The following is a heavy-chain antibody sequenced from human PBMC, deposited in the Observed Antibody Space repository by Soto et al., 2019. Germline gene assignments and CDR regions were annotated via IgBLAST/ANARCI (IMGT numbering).Heavy chain of an antibody. CDR1: GFTFSSYA. V-gene: IGHV3-30-3*01. CDR3: ARDGLGSAHIRAQWLVKGSVYYGMDV. CDR2: ISYDGSNK. J-gene: IGHJ6*02. Sequence: GGSLRLSCAASGFTFSSYAMHWVRQAPGKGLEWVAVISYDGSNKYYADSVKGRFTISRDNSKNTLYLQMNSLRAEDTAVYYCARDGLGSAHIRAQWLVKGSVYYGMDVWGQGTTVTVSS. D-gene: IGHD6-19*01.